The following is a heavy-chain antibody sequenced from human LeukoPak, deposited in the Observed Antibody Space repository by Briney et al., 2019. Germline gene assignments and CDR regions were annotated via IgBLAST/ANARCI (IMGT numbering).Heavy chain of an antibody. D-gene: IGHD1-14*01. V-gene: IGHV3-53*01. CDR3: ARGVEPLAANTLAY. Sequence: QTGGSLRLSCAASGFTVITNDMTWVRQAPGKGLGWVSVLYSDGNTKYADSVQGRFTIHRDNSKNTLYLEMNSLSPDDTAVYYCARGVEPLAANTLAYWGQGTLVTVSS. J-gene: IGHJ4*02. CDR2: LYSDGNT. CDR1: GFTVITND.